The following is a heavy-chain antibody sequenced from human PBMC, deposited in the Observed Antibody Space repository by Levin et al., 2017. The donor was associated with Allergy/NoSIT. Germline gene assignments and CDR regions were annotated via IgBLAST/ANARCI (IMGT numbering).Heavy chain of an antibody. D-gene: IGHD3-22*01. Sequence: TGGSLRLSCAASGFTFSDYYMSWIRQAPGKGLEWVSYISSSGSTIYYADSVKGRFTISRDNAKNSLYLQMNSLRAEDTAVYYCARPHRPTYYYDSSGYYFDYWGQGTLVTVSS. V-gene: IGHV3-11*01. CDR1: GFTFSDYY. CDR2: ISSSGSTI. J-gene: IGHJ4*02. CDR3: ARPHRPTYYYDSSGYYFDY.